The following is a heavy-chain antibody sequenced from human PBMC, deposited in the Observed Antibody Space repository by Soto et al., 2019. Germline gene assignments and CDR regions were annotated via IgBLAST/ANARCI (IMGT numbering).Heavy chain of an antibody. D-gene: IGHD4-17*01. CDR2: IYYSGST. J-gene: IGHJ6*02. V-gene: IGHV4-59*01. CDR1: GGSISSYY. Sequence: SETLSLTCTVSGGSISSYYWSWIRQPPGKGLEWIGYIYYSGSTNYNPSLKSRVTISVDTAKNQFSLKLSSVTAADTAVYYCARGPYTVTTGRYYYYGMDVWGQGTKVTVYS. CDR3: ARGPYTVTTGRYYYYGMDV.